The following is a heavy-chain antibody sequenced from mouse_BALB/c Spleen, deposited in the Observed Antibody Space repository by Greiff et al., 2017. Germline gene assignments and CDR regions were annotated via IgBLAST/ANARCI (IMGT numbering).Heavy chain of an antibody. CDR2: IDPANGNT. D-gene: IGHD1-2*01. J-gene: IGHJ3*01. CDR3: ARRLLRLRIAY. Sequence: VQLQQSGAELVKPGASVKLSCTASGFNIKDTYMHWVKQRPEQGLEWIGRIDPANGNTKYDPKFQGKATITADTSSNTAYLQLSSLTSEDTAVYYCARRLLRLRIAYWGQGTLVTVSA. CDR1: GFNIKDTY. V-gene: IGHV14-3*02.